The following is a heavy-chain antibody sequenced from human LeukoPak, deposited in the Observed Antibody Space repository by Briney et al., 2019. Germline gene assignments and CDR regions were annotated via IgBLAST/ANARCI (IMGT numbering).Heavy chain of an antibody. CDR1: GYTLTELS. V-gene: IGHV1-24*01. CDR3: ATSGSTAGRYFYAMDV. J-gene: IGHJ6*02. D-gene: IGHD1-26*01. CDR2: FDPEDGET. Sequence: GASVKASCKVSGYTLTELSMHWVRQAPGKGLEWMGGFDPEDGETIYAQKFQGRVTMTEDTSTDTAYMELSSLKSEDTAVYYCATSGSTAGRYFYAMDVWGQGTTVTVSS.